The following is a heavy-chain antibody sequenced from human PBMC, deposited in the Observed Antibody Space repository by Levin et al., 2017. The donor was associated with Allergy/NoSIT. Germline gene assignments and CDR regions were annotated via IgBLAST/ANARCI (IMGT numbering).Heavy chain of an antibody. D-gene: IGHD6-13*01. V-gene: IGHV3-9*01. J-gene: IGHJ4*02. Sequence: GGSLRLSCAASGFTFDDYSMHWVRQAPGKGLEWVSGITWNSGSIEYADSVKGRFTISRDNARNSLYLQMNSLKAEDTALYYCAKDRASAGLFDYWGQGTLVTVAS. CDR3: AKDRASAGLFDY. CDR2: ITWNSGSI. CDR1: GFTFDDYS.